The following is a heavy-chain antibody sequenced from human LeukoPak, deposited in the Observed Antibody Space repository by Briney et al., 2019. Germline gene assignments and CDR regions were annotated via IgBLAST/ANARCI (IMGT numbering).Heavy chain of an antibody. CDR3: ARDYYDSSGYYHGDY. D-gene: IGHD3-22*01. J-gene: IGHJ4*02. CDR2: ISSSSSYI. Sequence: GGSLRLSCAASEFTFSSYSMNWVRQAPGKGLEWVSSISSSSSYIFYADSVKGRFTISRDNAKNPLYLQMNSLRAEDTAMYYCARDYYDSSGYYHGDYWGQGTLVTVSS. CDR1: EFTFSSYS. V-gene: IGHV3-21*01.